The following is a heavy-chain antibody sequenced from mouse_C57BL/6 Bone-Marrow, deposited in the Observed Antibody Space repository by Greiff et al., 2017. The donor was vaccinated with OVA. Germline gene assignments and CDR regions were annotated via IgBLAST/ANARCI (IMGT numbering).Heavy chain of an antibody. V-gene: IGHV14-4*01. CDR1: GFNIKDDY. Sequence: EVQLQQSGAELVRPGASVKLSCTASGFNIKDDYMHWVKQRPEQGLEWIGWIDPENGDTEYASKFQGKATITADTSSNTAYLQLSSLTSEDTAVYYCTSFHYGNSRYFDVWGTGTTVTVSS. J-gene: IGHJ1*03. CDR3: TSFHYGNSRYFDV. D-gene: IGHD2-1*01. CDR2: IDPENGDT.